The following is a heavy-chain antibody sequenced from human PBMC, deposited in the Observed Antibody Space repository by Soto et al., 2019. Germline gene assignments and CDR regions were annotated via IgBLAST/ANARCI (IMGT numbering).Heavy chain of an antibody. CDR3: ARDSGGVIVGATSFDY. J-gene: IGHJ4*02. CDR2: ILAIFGTA. Sequence: QVQLVQSGAAVKKPGSSVKVSCKASGGTFSSYAISWVRQAPGQGLEWMGGILAIFGTANYAQKFQGRVTITADKSTSTAYMELSSLRSEDTAVYYCARDSGGVIVGATSFDYWGQGTLVTVSS. V-gene: IGHV1-69*06. CDR1: GGTFSSYA. D-gene: IGHD1-26*01.